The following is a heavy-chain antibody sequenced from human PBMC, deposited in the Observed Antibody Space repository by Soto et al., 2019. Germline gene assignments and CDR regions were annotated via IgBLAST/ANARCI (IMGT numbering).Heavy chain of an antibody. CDR2: ISAYNGNT. Sequence: QGLEWMGWISAYNGNTNYAQKLQGRVTMTTDTSTSTAYMELRSLRSDDTAVYYCARGRLLWFGDPSLLHYWGHGTLVTVSS. J-gene: IGHJ4*01. D-gene: IGHD3-10*01. CDR3: ARGRLLWFGDPSLLHY. V-gene: IGHV1-18*01.